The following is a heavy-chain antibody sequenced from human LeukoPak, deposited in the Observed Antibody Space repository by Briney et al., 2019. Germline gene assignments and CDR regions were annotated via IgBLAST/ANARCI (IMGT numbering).Heavy chain of an antibody. CDR3: ARDRGSRRGWFDP. V-gene: IGHV1-2*02. Sequence: ASVKASCKASGYTFTGYYMHWVRQAPGQGLEWMGWINPNSGGTNYAQKFQGRVTMTRDTSISTAYMELSRLRSDDTAVYYCARDRGSRRGWFDPWGQGTLVTVSS. J-gene: IGHJ5*02. CDR1: GYTFTGYY. D-gene: IGHD6-13*01. CDR2: INPNSGGT.